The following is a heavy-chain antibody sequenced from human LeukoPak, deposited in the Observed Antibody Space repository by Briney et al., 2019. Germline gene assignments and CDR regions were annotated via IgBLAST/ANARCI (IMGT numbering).Heavy chain of an antibody. Sequence: PSETLSLTCTVSAGSISSYYWSWNRQPPGKGLEWIGYIYYSGSTNYNPSLKSRVTISVDTSKNQFSLKLGTVTAADTAVYYCARRRITMVLDVWGQGTTVTVSS. CDR3: ARRRITMVLDV. V-gene: IGHV4-59*08. CDR2: IYYSGST. D-gene: IGHD3-10*01. J-gene: IGHJ6*02. CDR1: AGSISSYY.